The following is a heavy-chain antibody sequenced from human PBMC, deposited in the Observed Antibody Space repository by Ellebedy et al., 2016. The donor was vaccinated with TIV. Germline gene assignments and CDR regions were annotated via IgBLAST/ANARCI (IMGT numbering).Heavy chain of an antibody. CDR2: ISTSSTYI. D-gene: IGHD6-13*01. V-gene: IGHV3-21*01. CDR1: GFTFSSYS. Sequence: GESLKISCAASGFTFSSYSMNWVRQAPGKGLEWVSSISTSSTYIYYADSVKGRFTISSDNARNSLYLQMNSLRAEDTAVYYCARDLIAATGAGPDWVDYWGQGTLVTVSS. CDR3: ARDLIAATGAGPDWVDY. J-gene: IGHJ4*02.